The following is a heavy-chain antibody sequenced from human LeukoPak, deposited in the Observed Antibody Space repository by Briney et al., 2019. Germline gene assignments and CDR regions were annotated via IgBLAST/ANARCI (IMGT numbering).Heavy chain of an antibody. V-gene: IGHV3-33*01. CDR3: ARDCSGGSCYLDY. CDR1: GFTFSSYG. Sequence: GGSLRLSCAASGFTFSSYGMHWVRQAPGKGLEWVAVMWYDGSNKYYADSVKGRFTISRDNSKNTLYLQMNSLRAEDTAVYYCARDCSGGSCYLDYWGQGTLVTVSS. D-gene: IGHD2-15*01. J-gene: IGHJ4*02. CDR2: MWYDGSNK.